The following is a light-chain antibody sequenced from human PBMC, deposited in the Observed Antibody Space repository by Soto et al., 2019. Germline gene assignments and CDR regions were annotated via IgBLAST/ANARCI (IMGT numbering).Light chain of an antibody. CDR2: DVT. CDR1: SSDVGYYNY. J-gene: IGLJ1*01. Sequence: QSALTQPASVSGSPGQSITISCTGTSSDVGYYNYVSWFQQHPGKAPKLVISDVTNRPSGVSNRFSGSKSGNTASLTISGLQAEYEAHYYCSSYTTRSTHVFGTGTKLTVL. CDR3: SSYTTRSTHV. V-gene: IGLV2-14*03.